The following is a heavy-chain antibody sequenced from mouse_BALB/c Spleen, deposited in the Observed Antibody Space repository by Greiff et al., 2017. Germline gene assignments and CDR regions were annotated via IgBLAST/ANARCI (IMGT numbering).Heavy chain of an antibody. CDR2: IYPYNGGT. Sequence: VQLQQSGPELVKPGASVKISCKAPGYTFTDYNMHWVKQSHGKSLEWIGYIYPYNGGTGYNQKFKSKATLTVDNSSSTAYMELRSLTSEDSAVYYCARYYYGSSYPYFDYWGQGTTLTVSS. V-gene: IGHV1S29*02. CDR1: GYTFTDYN. D-gene: IGHD1-1*01. CDR3: ARYYYGSSYPYFDY. J-gene: IGHJ2*01.